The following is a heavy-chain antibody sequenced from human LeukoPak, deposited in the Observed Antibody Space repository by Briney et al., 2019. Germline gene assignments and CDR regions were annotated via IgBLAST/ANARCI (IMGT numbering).Heavy chain of an antibody. CDR1: GYSFTSYW. CDR2: IYPGDSDT. CDR3: ARRYYGSGSYYAFDI. J-gene: IGHJ3*02. D-gene: IGHD3-10*01. V-gene: IGHV5-51*01. Sequence: GESLKISCKGSGYSFTSYWIGWVRQMPGKGLGWMGIIYPGDSDTRYSPSFQGQVTISADKSISTAYLQWSSLKASDTAMYYCARRYYGSGSYYAFDIWGQGTMVTVSS.